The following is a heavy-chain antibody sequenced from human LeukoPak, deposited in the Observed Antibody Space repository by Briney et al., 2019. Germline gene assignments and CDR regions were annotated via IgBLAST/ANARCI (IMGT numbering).Heavy chain of an antibody. CDR1: GFTFSSYA. CDR2: ISYDGSNK. D-gene: IGHD6-13*01. Sequence: GGSLRLSCAASGFTFSSYAMHWVRQAPGKGLEWVAVISYDGSNKYYADSVKGRFTISRDNSKNTLYLQMNSLRAEDTAVYYCARAGIAAAGTGNWFYPWGQGTLVTVS. CDR3: ARAGIAAAGTGNWFYP. V-gene: IGHV3-30-3*01. J-gene: IGHJ5*02.